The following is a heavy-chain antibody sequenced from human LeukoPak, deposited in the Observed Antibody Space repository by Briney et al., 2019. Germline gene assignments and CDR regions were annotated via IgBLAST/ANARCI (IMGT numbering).Heavy chain of an antibody. CDR3: ARVPHGYGDGH. CDR2: INPNSGGT. Sequence: ASVKVSCKASGYTFTTYAMNWVRQAPGQGLEWMGWINPNSGGTNYAQKFQGRVTMTRDTSISTAYMELSRLRSDDTAVYYCARVPHGYGDGHWGQGTLVTVSS. CDR1: GYTFTTYA. J-gene: IGHJ4*02. V-gene: IGHV1-2*02. D-gene: IGHD4-17*01.